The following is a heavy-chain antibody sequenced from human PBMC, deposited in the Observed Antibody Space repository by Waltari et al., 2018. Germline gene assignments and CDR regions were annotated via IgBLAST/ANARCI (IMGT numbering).Heavy chain of an antibody. CDR2: ISSDASDT. D-gene: IGHD1-1*01. J-gene: IGHJ6*02. V-gene: IGHV3-74*03. Sequence: EEQLVESEGGLVQPGDSLRLSCAASGFTFSSYWLNLFRKAPGKGPLWVSRISSDASDTTYADSVKGRFTISRDNAKNTLYLQMNRLRAEDTAVYFCARVSRRTYRSPVPGRHYYFGMDVWGQGTTVTVSS. CDR3: ARVSRRTYRSPVPGRHYYFGMDV. CDR1: GFTFSSYW.